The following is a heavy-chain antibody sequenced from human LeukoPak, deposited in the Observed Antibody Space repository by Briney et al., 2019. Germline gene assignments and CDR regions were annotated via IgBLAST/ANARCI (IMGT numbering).Heavy chain of an antibody. Sequence: GGSLRLSCAASGFTFSSYWMTWVRQAPGKGLEWVANIKQDGSERNYVDSVKGRFTISRDNAKNSLYLQMNTLRDEDTAVYYCTTGAGCGYWGQGTLVTVSS. CDR1: GFTFSSYW. CDR3: TTGAGCGY. V-gene: IGHV3-7*03. D-gene: IGHD6-19*01. CDR2: IKQDGSER. J-gene: IGHJ4*02.